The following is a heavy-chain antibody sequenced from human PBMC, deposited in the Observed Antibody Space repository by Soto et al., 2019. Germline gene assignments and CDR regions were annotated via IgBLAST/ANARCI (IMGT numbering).Heavy chain of an antibody. CDR2: IDPSDSDT. CDR1: GYSFTSYR. V-gene: IGHV5-51*01. Sequence: GESLKISCKGSGYSFTSYRISWVRQMPGKGLEWMGRIDPSDSDTRYSPSFQGQVTISADKSISTAYLQWSSLKASDTAMYYCARPSKDYYGGNSGGFGYWGQGTLVTVSS. D-gene: IGHD4-17*01. J-gene: IGHJ4*02. CDR3: ARPSKDYYGGNSGGFGY.